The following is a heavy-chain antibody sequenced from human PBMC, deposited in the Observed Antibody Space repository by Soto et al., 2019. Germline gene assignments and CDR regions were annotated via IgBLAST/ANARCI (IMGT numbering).Heavy chain of an antibody. D-gene: IGHD6-6*01. V-gene: IGHV4-59*01. CDR2: IYYSGST. Sequence: SETLSLTCTVSGGSISSYYWSWIRQPPGKGLEWIGYIYYSGSTNYNPSLKSRVTISVDTPKNQFSLKLSSVTAADTAVYYCARDRRPPEYSSWWFDPWGQGTLVTVSS. CDR1: GGSISSYY. CDR3: ARDRRPPEYSSWWFDP. J-gene: IGHJ5*02.